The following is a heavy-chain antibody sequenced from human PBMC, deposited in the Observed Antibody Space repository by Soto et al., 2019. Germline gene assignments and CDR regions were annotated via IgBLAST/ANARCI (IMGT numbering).Heavy chain of an antibody. V-gene: IGHV4-31*03. CDR3: ARERVLRMGWFDP. J-gene: IGHJ5*02. D-gene: IGHD2-15*01. Sequence: QVQLRESGPGLVKPSQALSLVCSVSGDSITSGGYYWTCLRQRPGKGLEWIGYIYFTGTAYYNPSLKSRVTMSVDTSKNQFYLRLSSVTAADTAFYYCARERVLRMGWFDPWGQGTLVTVSS. CDR2: IYFTGTA. CDR1: GDSITSGGYY.